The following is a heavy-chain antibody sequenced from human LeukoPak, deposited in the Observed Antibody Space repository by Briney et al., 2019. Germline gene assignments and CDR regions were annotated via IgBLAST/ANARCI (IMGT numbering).Heavy chain of an antibody. D-gene: IGHD3-9*01. CDR2: IKSKTDGGTT. Sequence: GSLKLSWAAPGFTFSNARISRVRQAPGKGLEWGGRIKSKTDGGTTYYAEPVKGRFTISRDDSKNTLYLQMTSLKTEDTAVYYCTTDPVLRYFDWLLEPRFGDYLDYWGQGTLVTVSS. CDR3: TTDPVLRYFDWLLEPRFGDYLDY. J-gene: IGHJ4*02. V-gene: IGHV3-15*01. CDR1: GFTFSNAR.